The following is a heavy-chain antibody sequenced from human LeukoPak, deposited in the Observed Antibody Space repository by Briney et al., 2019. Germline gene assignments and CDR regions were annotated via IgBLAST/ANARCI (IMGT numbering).Heavy chain of an antibody. V-gene: IGHV3-23*01. Sequence: GGSLRLSCVASGFTFSTYAMTWVRQAPGQGLEWVSVISGNGGLTYYADSVKGRFTISRDNSKNTLYLQMNSLRAEDTALYYCVGCSGGSCTGNWFDPWGQGTLVTVSS. D-gene: IGHD2-15*01. CDR2: ISGNGGLT. CDR1: GFTFSTYA. J-gene: IGHJ5*02. CDR3: VGCSGGSCTGNWFDP.